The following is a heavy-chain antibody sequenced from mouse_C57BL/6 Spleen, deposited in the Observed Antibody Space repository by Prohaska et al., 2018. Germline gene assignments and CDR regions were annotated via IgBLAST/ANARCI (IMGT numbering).Heavy chain of an antibody. Sequence: QVQLQQPGAELVMPGASVKLSCKASGYTFTSYWMHWVKQRPGQGLEWSGEIDPSDSYTNYNQKFKGKATLTVDKSSSTAYMQLSSLTSEDSAVYYCAREGDGYHYWGQGTTLTVSS. V-gene: IGHV1-69*01. D-gene: IGHD2-3*01. J-gene: IGHJ2*01. CDR3: AREGDGYHY. CDR2: IDPSDSYT. CDR1: GYTFTSYW.